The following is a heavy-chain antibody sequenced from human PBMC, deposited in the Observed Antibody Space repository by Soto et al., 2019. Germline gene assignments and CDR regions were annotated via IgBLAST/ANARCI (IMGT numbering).Heavy chain of an antibody. CDR3: TNWGVGAYS. V-gene: IGHV3-30*18. D-gene: IGHD2-15*01. J-gene: IGHJ4*02. CDR1: GFTFSSYG. CDR2: ISYDGSNK. Sequence: QVQLVESGGGVVQPGRSLRLSCAASGFTFSSYGMHWVRQAPGKGLECVAVISYDGSNKYYADSVKGRFTISRDNSKNTLYLQMNSLIPEDTAVYYCTNWGVGAYSWGQGTLVTVSS.